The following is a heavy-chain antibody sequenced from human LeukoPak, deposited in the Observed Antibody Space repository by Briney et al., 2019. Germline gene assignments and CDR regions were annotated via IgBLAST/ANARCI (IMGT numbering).Heavy chain of an antibody. D-gene: IGHD6-19*01. CDR3: ARARAVAVTGYFDY. Sequence: PGGPLRLSCAASGFTFDDFGMSWVRQAPGKGRKWVSCINWNGGSTGYADPLKGRCTISRTNAKNSLYLKMNSLIAEDTALYYCARARAVAVTGYFDYWGQGTLVTVSS. V-gene: IGHV3-20*04. CDR2: INWNGGST. CDR1: GFTFDDFG. J-gene: IGHJ4*02.